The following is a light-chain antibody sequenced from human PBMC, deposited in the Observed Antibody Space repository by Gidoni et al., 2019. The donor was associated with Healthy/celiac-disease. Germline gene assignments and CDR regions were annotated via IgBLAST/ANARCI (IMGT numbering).Light chain of an antibody. CDR1: QSVSSY. CDR3: QQRSNWLT. V-gene: IGKV3-11*01. Sequence: DIVFTQSPATLSLSPGERATLSCRASQSVSSYLAWYHQKPGKAPRLLIYDASNRATGIPARFSGSGSGTDFTLTISSLEPEDFAVYYCQQRSNWLTFGGGTKVEIK. CDR2: DAS. J-gene: IGKJ4*01.